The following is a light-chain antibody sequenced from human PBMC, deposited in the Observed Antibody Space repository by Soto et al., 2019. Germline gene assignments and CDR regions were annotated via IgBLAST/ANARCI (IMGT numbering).Light chain of an antibody. Sequence: ETVMTQSPGTLSLSPGERATLSCRASQSVSSGYLAWYQQKPGQAPRLLIFGASNRATGIPDRFTGSGSGTDFTLTISSLQPDDFATYYCQQHNSFGQGTKLEIK. J-gene: IGKJ2*01. V-gene: IGKV3-20*01. CDR2: GAS. CDR1: QSVSSGY. CDR3: QQHNS.